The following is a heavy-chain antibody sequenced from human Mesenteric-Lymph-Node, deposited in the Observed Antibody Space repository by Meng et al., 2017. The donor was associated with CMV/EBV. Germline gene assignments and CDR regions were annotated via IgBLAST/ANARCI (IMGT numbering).Heavy chain of an antibody. V-gene: IGHV4-59*01. CDR2: IYYSGST. D-gene: IGHD6-13*01. CDR3: GRDSRQLGLDS. Sequence: SETLSLTCTVFGGSTSSYFWTWIRRPPGKGLEWIGHIYYSGSTNSNPSLKSRVTMSIDTSKNQFSLRLSSVTAADTAIYYCGRDSRQLGLDSWGQGTLVTVSS. J-gene: IGHJ4*02. CDR1: GGSTSSYF.